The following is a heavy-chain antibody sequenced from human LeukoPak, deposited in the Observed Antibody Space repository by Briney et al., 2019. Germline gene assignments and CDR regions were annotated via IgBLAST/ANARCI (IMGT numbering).Heavy chain of an antibody. J-gene: IGHJ3*02. D-gene: IGHD3-10*01. CDR1: GGSISSKNW. V-gene: IGHV4-4*02. Sequence: SETLSLTCAVSGGSISSKNWWIWVRQPPEKGLEWIGEIYHTGSTNYNPSLKSRVTMSVDKSKNQLSLKLSSVTAADTAIYYCARDTGGRGRLDAFDIWGQGTMVTVSS. CDR3: ARDTGGRGRLDAFDI. CDR2: IYHTGST.